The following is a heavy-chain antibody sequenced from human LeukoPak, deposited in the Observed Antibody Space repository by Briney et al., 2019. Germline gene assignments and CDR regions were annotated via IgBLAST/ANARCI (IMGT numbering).Heavy chain of an antibody. Sequence: GGSLRLSCAASGFTFSSHSMNWVRQAPGKGLEWVANIKQDGSEKYYVDSVKGRFTISRDNAKNSLYLQMNSLRAEDTAVYYCARDWGTYYYDSSGHSDWGQGTLVTVSS. CDR3: ARDWGTYYYDSSGHSD. D-gene: IGHD3-22*01. CDR2: IKQDGSEK. J-gene: IGHJ1*01. CDR1: GFTFSSHS. V-gene: IGHV3-7*03.